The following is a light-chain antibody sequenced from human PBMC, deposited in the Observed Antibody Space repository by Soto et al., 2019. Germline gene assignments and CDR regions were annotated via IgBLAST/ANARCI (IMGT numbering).Light chain of an antibody. J-gene: IGKJ4*01. CDR1: QDISDS. CDR2: DAS. Sequence: DIQMTQSPSSLSASVGDRITITCQASQDISDSLNWYQQKPGRAPNLLIYDASNLEIGVPSRFSGSGSGTDFTFTITGLQPEDIGTYYCHQYTYPPLTFGGGTKV. V-gene: IGKV1-33*01. CDR3: HQYTYPPLT.